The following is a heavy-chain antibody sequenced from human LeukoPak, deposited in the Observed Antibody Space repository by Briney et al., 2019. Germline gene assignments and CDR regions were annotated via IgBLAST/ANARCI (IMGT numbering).Heavy chain of an antibody. CDR3: GKDTAAVGPIYYYYGMDV. D-gene: IGHD6-13*01. Sequence: LPGGSLRLSCAASGFTFSNYAISWVRQAPGKGLEWVSSISNSGTGTYYADSVNGRFTISRDNSKNTLYLQMNSLRAEDTAIYYCGKDTAAVGPIYYYYGMDVWGQGTTVTVTS. CDR1: GFTFSNYA. CDR2: ISNSGTGT. V-gene: IGHV3-23*01. J-gene: IGHJ6*02.